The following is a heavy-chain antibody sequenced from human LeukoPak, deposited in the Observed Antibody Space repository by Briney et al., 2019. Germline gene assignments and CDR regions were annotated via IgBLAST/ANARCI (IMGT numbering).Heavy chain of an antibody. CDR3: ARGAQNSSSWFHYYYYYYMDV. J-gene: IGHJ6*03. Sequence: GGSLRLSCAASGFTFSSYGMHWVRQAPGKGLEWVSVIYSGGSTYYADSVKGRFTISRDNSKNTLYLQMNSLRAEDTAVYYCARGAQNSSSWFHYYYYYYMDVWGKGTTVTISS. D-gene: IGHD6-13*01. V-gene: IGHV3-53*01. CDR2: IYSGGST. CDR1: GFTFSSYG.